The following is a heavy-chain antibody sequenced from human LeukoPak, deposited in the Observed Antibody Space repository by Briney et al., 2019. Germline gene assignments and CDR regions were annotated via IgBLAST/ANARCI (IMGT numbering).Heavy chain of an antibody. CDR3: XXADYDGYDY. CDR1: GFTFDNYA. CDR2: ISWNGGDV. Sequence: PGGSLRLSCAASGFTFDNYAMHWVRQAPGKGLEWVSGISWNGGDVGYADSVKGRFTISRDNAKNSLYLQMNSLRAEDTALYFXXXADYDGYDYWGQGSLITVSS. V-gene: IGHV3-9*01. D-gene: IGHD3-16*01. J-gene: IGHJ4*02.